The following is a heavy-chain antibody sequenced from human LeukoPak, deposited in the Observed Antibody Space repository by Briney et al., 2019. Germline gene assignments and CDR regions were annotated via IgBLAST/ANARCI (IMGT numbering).Heavy chain of an antibody. D-gene: IGHD6-13*01. J-gene: IGHJ4*02. CDR3: ARESDSSSWYDY. CDR2: INPNSGGA. CDR1: GYTFTGYY. Sequence: ASVKVSCKASGYTFTGYYMHWVRQAPGQGLEWMGWINPNSGGANYAQKFQGWVTMTRDTSISTAYMELSRLRSDDTAVYYCARESDSSSWYDYWGQGTLVTVSS. V-gene: IGHV1-2*04.